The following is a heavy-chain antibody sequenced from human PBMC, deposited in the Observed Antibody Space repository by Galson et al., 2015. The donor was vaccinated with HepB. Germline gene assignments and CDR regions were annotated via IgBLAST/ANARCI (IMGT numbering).Heavy chain of an antibody. J-gene: IGHJ4*02. D-gene: IGHD6-13*01. CDR2: IWYNGSNK. CDR1: GFTFSSYG. Sequence: SLRLSCAASGFTFSSYGMHWVRQAPGKGLEWVAVIWYNGSNKFYVDSVKGRFTISRDNSKNTVYSQMNSLRAEDTAVYYCARERNIAAPAALDSWGQGTLVTVSS. V-gene: IGHV3-33*01. CDR3: ARERNIAAPAALDS.